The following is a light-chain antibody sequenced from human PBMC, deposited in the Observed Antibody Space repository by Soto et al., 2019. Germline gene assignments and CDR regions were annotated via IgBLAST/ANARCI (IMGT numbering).Light chain of an antibody. Sequence: QSVLTQPPSVSAAPGQKVTSSFSGNSSNIGSNDVSWYQQLPGKAPKLLIYENSQRPSGIPDRFSGSKSGTSATLGITGLQTGDEADYYCGTWDSSLIALFGTGTKXTVL. J-gene: IGLJ1*01. V-gene: IGLV1-51*02. CDR3: GTWDSSLIAL. CDR1: SSNIGSND. CDR2: ENS.